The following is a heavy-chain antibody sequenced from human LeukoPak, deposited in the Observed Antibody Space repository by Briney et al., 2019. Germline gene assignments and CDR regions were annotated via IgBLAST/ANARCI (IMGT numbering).Heavy chain of an antibody. V-gene: IGHV1-2*02. J-gene: IGHJ4*02. CDR1: GYTFTGYY. CDR2: INPNSGGT. D-gene: IGHD7-27*01. Sequence: ASVKVSCKASGYTFTGYYMHWVRQAPGQGLEWMGWINPNSGGTNYAQKFQGRVTMTRDTSISTAYMELSRLRSDDTAVYYCARGKATPKKQGTATPQMENYLGQGTLVTVSS. CDR3: ARGKATPKKQGTATPQMENY.